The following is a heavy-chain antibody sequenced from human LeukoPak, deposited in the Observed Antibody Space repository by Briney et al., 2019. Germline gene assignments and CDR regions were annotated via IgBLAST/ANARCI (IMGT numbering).Heavy chain of an antibody. Sequence: PSETLSLTCTVSGGSISTSNYYWGWIRQPPGKGLEWIGNIFYSGSTYYGPSLKSRVTISVDTSKNQFSLKLSSVTAADTAVYYCARGDIAVADYDYWGQGTLVTVSS. CDR2: IFYSGST. D-gene: IGHD6-19*01. CDR3: ARGDIAVADYDY. CDR1: GGSISTSNYY. J-gene: IGHJ4*02. V-gene: IGHV4-39*07.